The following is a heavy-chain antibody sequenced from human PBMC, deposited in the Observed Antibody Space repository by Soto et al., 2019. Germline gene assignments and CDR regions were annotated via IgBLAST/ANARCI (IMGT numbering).Heavy chain of an antibody. D-gene: IGHD1-26*01. J-gene: IGHJ5*02. CDR2: ILYDGSNT. Sequence: QVQLVESGGGVVQPGRSLRLSCAASGFTFSSYAMHWVRQAPGKGLEWVADILYDGSNTYYADSVKSRVTISRDNSKNSRYLQMNSLRAKDTAVYYCARGPELNWFDPWGQGTLVTVST. CDR3: ARGPELNWFDP. V-gene: IGHV3-30-3*01. CDR1: GFTFSSYA.